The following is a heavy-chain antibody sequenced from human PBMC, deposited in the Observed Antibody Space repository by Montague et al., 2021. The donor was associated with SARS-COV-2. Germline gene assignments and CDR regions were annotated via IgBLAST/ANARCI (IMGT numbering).Heavy chain of an antibody. Sequence: SETLSLTCAVYGGSFNDYYWSWIRQPPGKGLEWIGEINHGGITNYSPSLKSRVTISADTSKNQFSLKMKSVTAADTANYYCARGHQGVAMIVVVMIGAEYYFDXWGQGSLVNVSS. V-gene: IGHV4-34*01. D-gene: IGHD3-22*01. CDR2: INHGGIT. J-gene: IGHJ4*02. CDR3: ARGHQGVAMIVVVMIGAEYYFDX. CDR1: GGSFNDYY.